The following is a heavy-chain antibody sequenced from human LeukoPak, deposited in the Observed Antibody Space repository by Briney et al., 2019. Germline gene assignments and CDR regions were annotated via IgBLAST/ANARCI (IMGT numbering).Heavy chain of an antibody. D-gene: IGHD2-21*01. J-gene: IGHJ6*03. CDR1: GFTFSSYD. Sequence: GGSLRLSCAASGFTFSSYDMHWVRQATGKGLEWVSAIGTAGDTYYPGSVKGRFTISRENAKNSLYLQMNSLRAGDTAVYYCARLQIASYSLLWEDDYYYMDVWGKGTTVTISS. CDR3: ARLQIASYSLLWEDDYYYMDV. CDR2: IGTAGDT. V-gene: IGHV3-13*01.